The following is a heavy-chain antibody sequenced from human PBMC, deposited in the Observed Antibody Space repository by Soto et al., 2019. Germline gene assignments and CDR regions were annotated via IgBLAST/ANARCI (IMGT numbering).Heavy chain of an antibody. D-gene: IGHD3-10*01. V-gene: IGHV3-30*18. CDR2: ISYDGSNK. CDR3: AKETLDGELFGDYYYGMDV. J-gene: IGHJ6*02. Sequence: SGASLRLSCEASGFTFSSYGMHWVRQAPGKGLEWVAVISYDGSNKYYADSVKGRFTISRDNSKNTLYLQMNSLRAEDTAVYYCAKETLDGELFGDYYYGMDVWGQGTTVTVSS. CDR1: GFTFSSYG.